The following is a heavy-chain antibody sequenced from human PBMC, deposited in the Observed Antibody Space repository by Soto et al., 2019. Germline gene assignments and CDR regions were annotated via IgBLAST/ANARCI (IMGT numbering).Heavy chain of an antibody. V-gene: IGHV1-69*06. D-gene: IGHD2-15*01. CDR3: ATFGGHIYNFDY. CDR2: IIPIFGTA. CDR1: GGTFSSYA. J-gene: IGHJ4*02. Sequence: SVKVSCKASGGTFSSYAISWVRQAPGQGLEWMGGIIPIFGTANYAQKFQGRVTITADKSTSTAYMELSSLRSEDTAVYYCATFGGHIYNFDYWGQGTLVTVSS.